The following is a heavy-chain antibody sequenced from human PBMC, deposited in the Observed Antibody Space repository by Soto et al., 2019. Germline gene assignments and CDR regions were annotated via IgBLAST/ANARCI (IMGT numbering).Heavy chain of an antibody. CDR2: ISASGDYT. CDR3: ARSSGWRQDGVYKYGLDV. CDR1: GFTLSDNW. V-gene: IGHV3-11*06. D-gene: IGHD4-17*01. J-gene: IGHJ6*02. Sequence: QVQLVESGGGLVKPGGSLRLSCRGSGFTLSDNWMTWIRQAPGKGLEWISYISASGDYTIYADSLKGRFTISRDNARNSLWLEINSLKADDTAVYYCARSSGWRQDGVYKYGLDVWGQGTTVIVSS.